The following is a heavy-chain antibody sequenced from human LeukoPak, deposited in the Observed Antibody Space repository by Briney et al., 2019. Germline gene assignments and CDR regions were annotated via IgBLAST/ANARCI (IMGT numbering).Heavy chain of an antibody. Sequence: GGSLRLSCAPSGFTFSTYSMNWVRQAPGKGLEWVSSISSGSSHIYYADSVKGRFTISRDNAKKSLYLQLNSLRADDTAVYYCARSAPGYSHGYIDYWGQGTLVTVSS. CDR2: ISSGSSHI. V-gene: IGHV3-21*01. J-gene: IGHJ4*02. CDR3: ARSAPGYSHGYIDY. CDR1: GFTFSTYS. D-gene: IGHD5-18*01.